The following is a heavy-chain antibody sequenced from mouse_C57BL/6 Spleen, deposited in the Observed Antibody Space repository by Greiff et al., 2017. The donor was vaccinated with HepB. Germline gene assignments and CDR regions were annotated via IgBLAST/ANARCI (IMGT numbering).Heavy chain of an antibody. V-gene: IGHV1-74*01. CDR2: IHPSDSDT. D-gene: IGHD1-1*01. CDR1: GYTFTSYW. Sequence: QVQLQQPGAELVKPGASVKVSCKASGYTFTSYWMHWVKQRPGQGLEWIGRIHPSDSDTNYNQKFKGKATLTVDKSSSTAYMQLSSLTSEDSAVYYCAMTTVQRGFAYWGQGTLVTVSA. J-gene: IGHJ3*01. CDR3: AMTTVQRGFAY.